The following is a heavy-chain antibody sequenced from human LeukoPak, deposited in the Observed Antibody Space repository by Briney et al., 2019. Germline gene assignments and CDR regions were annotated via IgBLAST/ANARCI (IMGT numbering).Heavy chain of an antibody. CDR1: GFTVSSNY. D-gene: IGHD6-13*01. CDR3: ARVVAGSWPALYYYGMDV. J-gene: IGHJ6*02. CDR2: IYSGGST. Sequence: GGSLRLSCAASGFTVSSNYMSWVRQAPGKGLEWVSVIYSGGSTYYADSVKGRFTISRDNSKNTLYLQMNSLRAEDTAVYYCARVVAGSWPALYYYGMDVWGQGTTVTVSS. V-gene: IGHV3-66*02.